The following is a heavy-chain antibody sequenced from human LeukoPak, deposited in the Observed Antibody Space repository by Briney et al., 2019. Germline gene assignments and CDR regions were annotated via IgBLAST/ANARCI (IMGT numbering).Heavy chain of an antibody. CDR2: IYYSGST. Sequence: PSETLSLTCTVSGGSISSGDYYWSWIRQPPGKGLEWIGYIYYSGSTYYNPSLKSRVTISVDTPKNQFSLKLSSVTAADTAVYYCARVGTVTTTLGTPQYYFDYWGQGTLVTVSS. CDR3: ARVGTVTTTLGTPQYYFDY. V-gene: IGHV4-30-4*01. J-gene: IGHJ4*02. D-gene: IGHD4-17*01. CDR1: GGSISSGDYY.